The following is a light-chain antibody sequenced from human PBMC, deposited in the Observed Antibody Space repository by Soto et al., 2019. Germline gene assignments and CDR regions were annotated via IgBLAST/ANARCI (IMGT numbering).Light chain of an antibody. V-gene: IGLV8-61*01. J-gene: IGLJ7*01. Sequence: QAVVTQEPSLSVSPGGTVTFTCGLSSGSVSTNYYPSWYQQTPGQSPRTLMYSTNTRPSGVPDRFSGSILGNKAALTITGAQADDESDYYCVLYMGSGINVFGGGTQLTVL. CDR1: SGSVSTNYY. CDR3: VLYMGSGINV. CDR2: STN.